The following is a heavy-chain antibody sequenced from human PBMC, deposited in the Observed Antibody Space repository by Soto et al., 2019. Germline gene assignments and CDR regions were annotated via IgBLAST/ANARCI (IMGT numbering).Heavy chain of an antibody. CDR2: IIPIFGTA. D-gene: IGHD3-10*02. J-gene: IGHJ4*02. V-gene: IGHV1-69*06. CDR1: GGTFSSYA. Sequence: QVQLVQSGAEVKKPGSSVKVSCKASGGTFSSYAISWVRQAPGQGLEWMGGIIPIFGTANYAQKFQGRVTITADKSTSTDYMELSSLRSEDTAVYYCARSRSMLGELKTYYFDYWGQGTLVTVSS. CDR3: ARSRSMLGELKTYYFDY.